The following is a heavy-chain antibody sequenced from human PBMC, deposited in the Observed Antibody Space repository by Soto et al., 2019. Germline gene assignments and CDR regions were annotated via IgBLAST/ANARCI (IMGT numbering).Heavy chain of an antibody. D-gene: IGHD1-26*01. V-gene: IGHV1-69*01. CDR3: ARDGGRHSGGIDY. CDR1: GGTFSSYS. Sequence: QVQLVQSGAEVKKPGSSVKVSCKASGGTFSSYSINWVRQAPGQGLEWMGEIIPIFGTANYAQKFQGRVTITADESTSTAYMALSSLRSEDTAVYYCARDGGRHSGGIDYWGQGTLVNVSS. CDR2: IIPIFGTA. J-gene: IGHJ4*02.